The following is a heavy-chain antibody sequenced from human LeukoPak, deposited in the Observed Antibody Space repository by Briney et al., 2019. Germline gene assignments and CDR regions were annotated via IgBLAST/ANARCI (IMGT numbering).Heavy chain of an antibody. D-gene: IGHD1-26*01. CDR2: ISYDGSNK. CDR1: GFTFSSYA. J-gene: IGHJ4*02. V-gene: IGHV3-30-3*01. Sequence: GGSLRLSRAASGFTFSSYAMHWVRQAPGKGLEWVAVISYDGSNKYYADSVKGRFTISRDNSKNTLYLQMNSLRAEDTAVYYCASSPRQWELPYYFDYWGQGTLVTVSS. CDR3: ASSPRQWELPYYFDY.